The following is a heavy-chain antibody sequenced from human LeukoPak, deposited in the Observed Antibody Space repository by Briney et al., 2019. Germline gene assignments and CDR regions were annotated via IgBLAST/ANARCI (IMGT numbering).Heavy chain of an antibody. CDR1: GFTFSSYA. V-gene: IGHV1-69*01. J-gene: IGHJ4*02. D-gene: IGHD3-9*01. CDR3: ARAMTVLRYFDWLFALDY. Sequence: GGSLRLSCAASGFTFSSYAMHWVRQAPGQGLEWMGGIIPIFGTANYAQKFQGRVTITADESTSTAYMELSSLRSEDTAVYYCARAMTVLRYFDWLFALDYWGQGTLVTVSS. CDR2: IIPIFGTA.